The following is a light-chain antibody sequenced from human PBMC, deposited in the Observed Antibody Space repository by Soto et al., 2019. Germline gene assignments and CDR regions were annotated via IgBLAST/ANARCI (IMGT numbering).Light chain of an antibody. V-gene: IGKV1-39*01. Sequence: DIQMTQSPSSLSASVGDRVTITCRTSQSISTYLTWYQQKPGKAPKLLIYGVFSWESGVPSRFSGGGSGTDFSLTISGLQPEYFEFYYCEQGYSTLRTFGQGTKVEI. CDR1: QSISTY. CDR3: EQGYSTLRT. J-gene: IGKJ2*02. CDR2: GVF.